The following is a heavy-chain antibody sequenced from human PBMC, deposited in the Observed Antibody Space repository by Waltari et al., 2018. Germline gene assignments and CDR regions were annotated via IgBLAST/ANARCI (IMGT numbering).Heavy chain of an antibody. V-gene: IGHV4-61*02. CDR1: GGSNSSGRSY. CDR3: AAYYYDSSGPFDY. CDR2: SQTSGST. J-gene: IGHJ4*02. D-gene: IGHD3-22*01. Sequence: QVQLQESGPGLVKPSQTLSLTCTVSGGSNSSGRSYWRWLRQPAGKGLEWIGRSQTSGSTNYNPALKGRVTISVDTSKNQFSLKLSSVTAADTAVYYCAAYYYDSSGPFDYWGQGTLVTVSS.